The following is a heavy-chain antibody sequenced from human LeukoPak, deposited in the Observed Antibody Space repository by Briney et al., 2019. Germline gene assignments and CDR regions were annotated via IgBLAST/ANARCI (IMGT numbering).Heavy chain of an antibody. D-gene: IGHD6-13*01. V-gene: IGHV1-8*01. CDR1: GYTFSSYD. CDR2: ISPNSGNT. Sequence: GASVRVSCTASGYTFSSYDINWVRQATGQGLEWMGWISPNSGNTDYAQKFQGRVTMTRNNSISTAYMELSSLRSEDTAVYYCARAYSSSWDYWGQGTLVTVSS. J-gene: IGHJ4*02. CDR3: ARAYSSSWDY.